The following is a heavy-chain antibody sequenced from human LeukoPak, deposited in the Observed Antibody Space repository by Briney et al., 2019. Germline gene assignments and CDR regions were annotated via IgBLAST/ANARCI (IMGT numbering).Heavy chain of an antibody. J-gene: IGHJ4*02. D-gene: IGHD3-22*01. V-gene: IGHV3-30*18. Sequence: GGSLRLSCAASGFTFSSYGMHWVRQAPGKGLEWVAVISYDGSNKYYADSVKGRFTISRANSKNTLYLQMNTLRAEDTAVYYCAKRHFYDTSGFQLDYWGQGTLVTVSS. CDR2: ISYDGSNK. CDR1: GFTFSSYG. CDR3: AKRHFYDTSGFQLDY.